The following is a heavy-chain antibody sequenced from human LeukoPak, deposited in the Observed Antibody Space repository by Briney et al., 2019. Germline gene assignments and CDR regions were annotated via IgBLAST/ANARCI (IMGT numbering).Heavy chain of an antibody. CDR3: ARGSIAAAGEFDS. J-gene: IGHJ4*02. CDR2: ISSSSSTI. CDR1: GFTFSSYS. Sequence: GGSLRLSCAASGFTFSSYSMNWVRQAPGKGLEWVSYISSSSSTIYYADSVKGRFTISRDNAKNSLYLQMNSLRAEDTAVYYCARGSIAAAGEFDSWGQGTLVTVSS. V-gene: IGHV3-48*01. D-gene: IGHD6-13*01.